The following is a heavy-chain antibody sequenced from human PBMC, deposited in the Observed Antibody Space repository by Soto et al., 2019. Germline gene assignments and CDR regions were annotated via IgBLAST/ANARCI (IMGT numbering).Heavy chain of an antibody. Sequence: QVQLQESGPGLVKPSGTLSLTCAVSGGSISSSNWWSWVRQPPGKGLEWIGEIYHSGSTNYNPSFKSRVTISVDKSKNQFSLKLSSVTAADTAVYYCARVVDQAGGSYGMDVWGQGTTVTVSS. CDR1: GGSISSSNW. J-gene: IGHJ6*02. CDR3: ARVVDQAGGSYGMDV. D-gene: IGHD2-15*01. CDR2: IYHSGST. V-gene: IGHV4-4*02.